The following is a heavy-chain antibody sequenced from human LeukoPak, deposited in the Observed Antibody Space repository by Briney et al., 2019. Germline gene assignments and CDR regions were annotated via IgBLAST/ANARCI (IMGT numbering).Heavy chain of an antibody. CDR3: ATGVVVPGSYYFDY. CDR1: GYTFTSYD. J-gene: IGHJ4*02. V-gene: IGHV1-8*01. Sequence: ASVKVSCKASGYTFTSYDINWVRQATGQGLEWMGWMNPNSGNTGYAQKFQGRVTMTEDTSTDTAYMELSSLRSEDTAVYYCATGVVVPGSYYFDYWGQGTLVTVSS. D-gene: IGHD2-2*01. CDR2: MNPNSGNT.